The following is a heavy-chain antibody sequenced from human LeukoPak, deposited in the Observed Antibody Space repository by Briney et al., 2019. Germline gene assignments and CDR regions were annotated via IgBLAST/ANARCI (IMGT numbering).Heavy chain of an antibody. V-gene: IGHV1-2*02. CDR1: GYTFTGYY. Sequence: ASVKVSCKASGYTFTGYYMHWVRQAPGQGLEWMGWINPNSGGTNYAQKFQGRVTMTRDTSISTAYMELSRLRSDDTAVYYCARAYYDFWSGEFDPWGQGTLVTVSS. J-gene: IGHJ5*02. D-gene: IGHD3-3*01. CDR3: ARAYYDFWSGEFDP. CDR2: INPNSGGT.